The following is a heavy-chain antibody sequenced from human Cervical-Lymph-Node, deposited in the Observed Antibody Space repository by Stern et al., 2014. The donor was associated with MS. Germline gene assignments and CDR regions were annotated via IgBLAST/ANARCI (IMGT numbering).Heavy chain of an antibody. V-gene: IGHV3-33*01. CDR3: ARGLIAARAVDY. CDR1: GFTFSSYG. Sequence: QLVESGGGVVQPGGSLRLSCAASGFTFSSYGMHWVRQAPCQWLEWVAVIWYEGRNKYYADSMKGRFTISRDNSKNTLYLQMDSLRAEDTAVYYCARGLIAARAVDYWGQGTLVTVSS. CDR2: IWYEGRNK. J-gene: IGHJ4*02. D-gene: IGHD6-6*01.